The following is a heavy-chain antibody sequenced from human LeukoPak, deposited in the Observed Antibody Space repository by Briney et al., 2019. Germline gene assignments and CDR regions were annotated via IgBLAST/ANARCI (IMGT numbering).Heavy chain of an antibody. V-gene: IGHV4-59*01. CDR1: GGSISSYY. J-gene: IGHJ5*02. Sequence: SETLSLTCTVSGGSISSYYWSWIRQPPGKGLEWIGYIYYSGSTNYNPSLKSRVTISVDTSKNQFSLKLSSVTAADTAVYYCARLLSSWLVLWFDPWGQGTLVTVSS. D-gene: IGHD6-13*01. CDR3: ARLLSSWLVLWFDP. CDR2: IYYSGST.